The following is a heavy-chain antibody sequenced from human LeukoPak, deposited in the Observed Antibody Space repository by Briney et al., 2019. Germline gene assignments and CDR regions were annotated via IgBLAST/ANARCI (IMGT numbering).Heavy chain of an antibody. V-gene: IGHV4-4*07. CDR3: AKSNGYGLVDI. D-gene: IGHD3-10*01. CDR1: GDSITTYY. Sequence: SETLSLTCAVSGDSITTYYWSWVRQPAGKGLEWIGRLNSGGSTNYKPSLKSRVTMSLDTSRNQFSLKLNSVTAADTAVYYCAKSNGYGLVDIWGQGTMVTVSS. CDR2: LNSGGST. J-gene: IGHJ3*02.